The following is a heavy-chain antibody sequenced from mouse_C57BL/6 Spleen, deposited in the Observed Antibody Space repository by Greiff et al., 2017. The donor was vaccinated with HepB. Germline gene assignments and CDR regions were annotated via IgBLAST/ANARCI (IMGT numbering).Heavy chain of an antibody. Sequence: EVHLVESGGGLVKPGGSLKLSCAASGFTFSSYAMSWVRQTPEKRLEWVATISDGGSYTYYPDNVKGRFTISRDNAKNNLYLQMSHLKSEDTAMYYCARGSQAWFAYWGQGTLVTVSA. J-gene: IGHJ3*01. V-gene: IGHV5-4*01. CDR2: ISDGGSYT. CDR1: GFTFSSYA. CDR3: ARGSQAWFAY.